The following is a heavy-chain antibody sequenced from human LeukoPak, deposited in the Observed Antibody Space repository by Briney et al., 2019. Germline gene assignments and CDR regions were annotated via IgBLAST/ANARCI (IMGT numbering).Heavy chain of an antibody. CDR2: ISYSGSI. V-gene: IGHV4-59*12. CDR3: ARDDYGDYSWFDP. J-gene: IGHJ5*02. D-gene: IGHD4-17*01. CDR1: GGSISSYY. Sequence: PSETLSLTCTVSGGSISSYYWSWIRQPPGKGLEWIGYISYSGSINYNPSLKSRVTISVDTSKNQFSLKLTSVTAADTAVYYCARDDYGDYSWFDPWGQGTLVTVSS.